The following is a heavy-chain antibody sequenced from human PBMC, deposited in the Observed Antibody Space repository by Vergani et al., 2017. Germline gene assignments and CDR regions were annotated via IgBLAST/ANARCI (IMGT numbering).Heavy chain of an antibody. D-gene: IGHD3-10*01. CDR2: ISWNSGSI. Sequence: EVQLVESGGGLVQPGRSLRLSCAASGFTFDDYAMHWVRQAPGKGLEWVSGISWNSGSIGYADSVKGRFTISRDNAKNSLYLQMNSLRAEDTALYYCAKAILWFGDLLFGLGNWGQASLVSVSS. CDR3: AKAILWFGDLLFGLGN. J-gene: IGHJ4*02. V-gene: IGHV3-9*01. CDR1: GFTFDDYA.